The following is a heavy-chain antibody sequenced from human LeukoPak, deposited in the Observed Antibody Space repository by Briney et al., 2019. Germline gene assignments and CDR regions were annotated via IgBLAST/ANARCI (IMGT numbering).Heavy chain of an antibody. Sequence: PGGSLRLSCTASGFTFSSYSMNWVRQAPGKGLEWVSSISSSSSYIYYADSVKGRFTISRDNAKNSLYLQMNSLRAEDTAVYYCARAVTWIVDAFDIWGQGTMVTVSS. J-gene: IGHJ3*02. D-gene: IGHD3-16*01. V-gene: IGHV3-21*01. CDR3: ARAVTWIVDAFDI. CDR2: ISSSSSYI. CDR1: GFTFSSYS.